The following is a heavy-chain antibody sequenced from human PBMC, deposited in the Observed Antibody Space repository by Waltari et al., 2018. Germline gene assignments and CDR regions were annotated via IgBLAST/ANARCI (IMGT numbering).Heavy chain of an antibody. D-gene: IGHD2-15*01. CDR1: GGTFSSYA. V-gene: IGHV1-69*12. CDR3: ARVRLGYCSGGSCYSYYYYYMDV. CDR2: IIPIFGTA. J-gene: IGHJ6*03. Sequence: QVQLVQSGAEVKKPGSSVKVSCKASGGTFSSYAISWVRQAPGQGLEWLGGIIPIFGTANDAQKFQGRVTITADESTSTAYMELSSLRSEDTAVYYCARVRLGYCSGGSCYSYYYYYMDVWGKGTTVTVSS.